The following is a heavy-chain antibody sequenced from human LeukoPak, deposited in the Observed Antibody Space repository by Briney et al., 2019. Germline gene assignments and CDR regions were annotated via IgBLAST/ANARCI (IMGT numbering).Heavy chain of an antibody. J-gene: IGHJ4*02. CDR3: ARTQKITMVRGVIGFDY. Sequence: GESLKISCKGPGYSFTSYWIGWVRQMPGKGLEWMGIIYPGDSDTRYSPSFQGQVTISADKSISTAYLQWSSLKASDTAMYYCARTQKITMVRGVIGFDYWGQGTLVTVSS. CDR1: GYSFTSYW. CDR2: IYPGDSDT. V-gene: IGHV5-51*01. D-gene: IGHD3-10*01.